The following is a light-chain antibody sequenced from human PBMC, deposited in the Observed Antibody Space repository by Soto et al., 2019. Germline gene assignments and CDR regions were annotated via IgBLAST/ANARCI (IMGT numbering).Light chain of an antibody. Sequence: ETVMTQSPVTLSVSPGEGVTLSCRASQSVYSNLAWYQQKPGQAPRLLIYDASARATDIPARFSGSGSGTDFTLTVSRLQSEDFAVYYCQQYNNWPLTFGGGTKVEIK. J-gene: IGKJ4*01. CDR2: DAS. CDR3: QQYNNWPLT. CDR1: QSVYSN. V-gene: IGKV3-15*01.